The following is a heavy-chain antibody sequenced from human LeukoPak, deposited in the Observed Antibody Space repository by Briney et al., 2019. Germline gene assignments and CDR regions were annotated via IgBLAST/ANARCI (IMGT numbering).Heavy chain of an antibody. J-gene: IGHJ6*02. CDR1: AYTFTADH. Sequence: ASVKVSCKASAYTFTADHIHWVRQAPGQGLEWMGWINPNSGATKYEQKFQGRVTMTRDASISTVYMELSRLRSDDTAVYFCARGYYYVDFWRQGTTVTVSS. V-gene: IGHV1-2*02. CDR3: ARGYYYVDF. CDR2: INPNSGAT.